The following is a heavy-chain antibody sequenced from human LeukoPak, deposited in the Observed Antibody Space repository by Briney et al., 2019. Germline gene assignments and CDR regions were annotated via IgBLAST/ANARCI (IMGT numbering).Heavy chain of an antibody. CDR1: GISFSSYW. CDR3: AALWDGGY. D-gene: IGHD3-16*01. Sequence: GGSLRLSCAASGISFSSYWMSWVRQVPGKGLEWVADIKQDGSKEYYVDSVKGRFTVSRDNTKNSLLLHMNSLRAEDSAVYYCAALWDGGYWGQGTLVTVSS. V-gene: IGHV3-7*01. J-gene: IGHJ4*02. CDR2: IKQDGSKE.